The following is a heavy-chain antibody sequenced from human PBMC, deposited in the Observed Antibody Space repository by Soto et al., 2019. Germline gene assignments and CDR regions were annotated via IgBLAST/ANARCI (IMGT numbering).Heavy chain of an antibody. J-gene: IGHJ6*02. CDR2: IIPIFGIA. V-gene: IGHV1-69*08. CDR1: GGTFSRYS. D-gene: IGHD2-2*01. Sequence: QVQLVQSGAEVKKPGSSVKVSCKASGGTFSRYSITWVRQAPGHGLEWIGRIIPIFGIASYAQKFQGRVTITADESMSTAYMELSSRRSDDTAVYYCAREDRDRETGLVPAAIDGMDVWGQGTTVTVSS. CDR3: AREDRDRETGLVPAAIDGMDV.